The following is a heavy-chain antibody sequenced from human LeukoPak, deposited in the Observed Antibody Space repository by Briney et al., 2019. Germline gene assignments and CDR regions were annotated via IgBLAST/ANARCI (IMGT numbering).Heavy chain of an antibody. CDR1: GFTFSSYA. V-gene: IGHV3-23*01. D-gene: IGHD3-10*01. Sequence: GGSLRLSCAASGFTFSSYAMSWVRQAPGKGLEWVSAISGSGGSTYYADSVKGRFTISRDNSKNTLYLQMNSLRAEDTAVYYCAKSGARMLWFGELLSRYYYYYMDVWGKGTTVTISS. CDR3: AKSGARMLWFGELLSRYYYYYMDV. CDR2: ISGSGGST. J-gene: IGHJ6*03.